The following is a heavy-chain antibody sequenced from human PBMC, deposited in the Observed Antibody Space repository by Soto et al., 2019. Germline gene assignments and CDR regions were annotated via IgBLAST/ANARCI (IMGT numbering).Heavy chain of an antibody. V-gene: IGHV3-21*01. CDR1: GFTFSSYS. J-gene: IGHJ6*02. CDR3: AKADRHYYYYYCMDV. CDR2: ISSSSSYI. Sequence: PGGSLRLSCAASGFTFSSYSMNWVRQAPGKGLEWVSSISSSSSYIYYADSVKGRFTISRDNAKNSLYLQMNSLRAEDTAVYYCAKADRHYYYYYCMDVWGQGTTVTVSS.